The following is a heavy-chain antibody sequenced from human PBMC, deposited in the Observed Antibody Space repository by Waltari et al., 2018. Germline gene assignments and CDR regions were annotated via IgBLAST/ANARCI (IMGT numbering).Heavy chain of an antibody. D-gene: IGHD6-19*01. CDR3: ARGPWGIAVAGRFDY. J-gene: IGHJ4*02. CDR2: INHSGST. V-gene: IGHV4-34*01. Sequence: QVQLQQWGAGLLKPSETLSLTCAVYGGSFSGYYWSWIRQPPGKGLEWIGEINHSGSTNYNPSLNSRVTISVDTSKNQFSLKLSSVTAADTAVYYCARGPWGIAVAGRFDYWGQGTLVTVSS. CDR1: GGSFSGYY.